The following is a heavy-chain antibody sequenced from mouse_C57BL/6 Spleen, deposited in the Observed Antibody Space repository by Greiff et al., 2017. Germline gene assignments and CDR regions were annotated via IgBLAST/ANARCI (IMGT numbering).Heavy chain of an antibody. V-gene: IGHV5-17*01. J-gene: IGHJ3*01. CDR2: ISSGSSTI. Sequence: EVKLMESGGGLVKPGGSLKLSCAASGFTFSDYGMHWVRQAPEKGLEWVAYISSGSSTIYYADTVKGRFTISRDNAKNTLFLQMTSLRSEDTAMYYCARGNPWFAYWGQGTLVTVSA. CDR3: ARGNPWFAY. D-gene: IGHD2-1*01. CDR1: GFTFSDYG.